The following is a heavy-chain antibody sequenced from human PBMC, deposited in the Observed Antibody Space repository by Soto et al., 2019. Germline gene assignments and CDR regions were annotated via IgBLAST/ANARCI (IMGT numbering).Heavy chain of an antibody. CDR2: INHSGST. D-gene: IGHD4-17*01. V-gene: IGHV4-34*01. CDR3: ARDPYSDYDVGFDY. Sequence: QVQLQQWGAGLLKPSETLSLTCAVYGGSFSGYYWSWIRQPPGKGLEWIGEINHSGSTNYNPSLKSRVPXXVXTXXNQFSLKLSSVTAADTAVYYCARDPYSDYDVGFDYWGQGTLVTVSS. J-gene: IGHJ4*02. CDR1: GGSFSGYY.